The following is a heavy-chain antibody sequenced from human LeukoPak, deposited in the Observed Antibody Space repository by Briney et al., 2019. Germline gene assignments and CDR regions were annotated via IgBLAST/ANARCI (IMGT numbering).Heavy chain of an antibody. CDR3: STDPRLLTY. CDR1: GFTFSDYY. CDR2: IGGDSRVT. V-gene: IGHV3-11*05. Sequence: PGGSLRLSCAASGFTFSDYYMTWIRQAPGQGLEWVSYIGGDSRVTNYADSVKGRFTISRDNAENSLYLQMNSLRAEDTAVYYCSTDPRLLTYWGQGALVTVSS. D-gene: IGHD5-12*01. J-gene: IGHJ4*02.